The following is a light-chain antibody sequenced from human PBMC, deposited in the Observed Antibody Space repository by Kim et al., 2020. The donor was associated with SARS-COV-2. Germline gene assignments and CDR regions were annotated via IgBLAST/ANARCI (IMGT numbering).Light chain of an antibody. CDR2: DVS. CDR1: QDITNY. J-gene: IGKJ2*01. CDR3: QQYAYLPFT. V-gene: IGKV1-33*01. Sequence: DIQMTQSPSSLSASVGDRVTITCQASQDITNYVNWYQQRSGKAPKLLMYDVSNLGAGVPSRFSGSGSGTDFILTSNSLQPEDAATYYSQQYAYLPFTFGHGTKVDSK.